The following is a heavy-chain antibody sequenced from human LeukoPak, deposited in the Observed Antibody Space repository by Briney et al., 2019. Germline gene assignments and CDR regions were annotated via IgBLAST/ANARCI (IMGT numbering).Heavy chain of an antibody. CDR2: IETDGSST. D-gene: IGHD3-10*01. J-gene: IGHJ5*02. CDR1: GFTFSSYW. Sequence: GGSLRLSCAASGFTFSSYWMHWVRQAPGKGLVWVSHIETDGSSTNYAESVKGRFTISRDNAKNTVYLQMNSLRAEDTAVYYCARDYVSGSFGPWGQGTLVTVSS. CDR3: ARDYVSGSFGP. V-gene: IGHV3-74*01.